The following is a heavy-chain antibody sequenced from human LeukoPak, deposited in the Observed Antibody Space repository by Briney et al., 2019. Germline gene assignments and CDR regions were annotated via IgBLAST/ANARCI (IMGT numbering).Heavy chain of an antibody. CDR1: GGSISSSSYS. CDR3: ARARGNWFDP. V-gene: IGHV4-61*02. Sequence: SETLSLTCTVSGGSISSSSYSWGWIRQPAGKGLEWIGRIYTSGSTNYNPSLKSRVTMSVDTSKNQFSLKLSSVTAADTAVYYCARARGNWFDPWGQGTLVTVSS. CDR2: IYTSGST. J-gene: IGHJ5*02.